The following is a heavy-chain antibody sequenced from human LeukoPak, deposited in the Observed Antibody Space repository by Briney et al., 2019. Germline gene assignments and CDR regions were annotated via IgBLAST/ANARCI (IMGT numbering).Heavy chain of an antibody. V-gene: IGHV3-21*01. D-gene: IGHD1-26*01. CDR2: ISSSSSYI. Sequence: AGGSLRLSCAASGFTFSSYSMNWVRQAPGKGLEWVSSISSSSSYIYYADSVKGRFTISRDNAKNSLYLQMNSLRAEDTAVYYCARVSWELLGDWFDPWGQGTLVTVSS. CDR1: GFTFSSYS. J-gene: IGHJ5*02. CDR3: ARVSWELLGDWFDP.